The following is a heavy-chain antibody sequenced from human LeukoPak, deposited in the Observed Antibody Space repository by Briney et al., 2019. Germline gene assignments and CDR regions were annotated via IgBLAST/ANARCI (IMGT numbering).Heavy chain of an antibody. D-gene: IGHD2-21*02. J-gene: IGHJ4*02. CDR2: INHSGST. CDR1: GGSFSGYY. CDR3: ARYCGGDCYLYFDY. V-gene: IGHV4-34*01. Sequence: SETLSLTCAVYGGSFSGYYWSWIRQPPGEGLEWIGEINHSGSTNYNPSLKSRVTISVDTSKNQFSLKLSSVTAADTAVYYCARYCGGDCYLYFDYWGQGTLVTVSS.